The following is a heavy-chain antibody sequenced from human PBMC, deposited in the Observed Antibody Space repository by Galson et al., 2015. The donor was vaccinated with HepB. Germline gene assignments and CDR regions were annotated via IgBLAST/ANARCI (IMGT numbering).Heavy chain of an antibody. J-gene: IGHJ4*02. V-gene: IGHV7-4-1*02. Sequence: SVKVSCKASRYIFSNYAMNWVRQAPGQGLEWMGWINTNTGNPTYAQGFTGRFVFSLDTSVSTAYLQISSLKAEDTAVYYCARDRGSAGHFFDYWGQGTLVTVSP. CDR1: RYIFSNYA. CDR2: INTNTGNP. D-gene: IGHD2-15*01. CDR3: ARDRGSAGHFFDY.